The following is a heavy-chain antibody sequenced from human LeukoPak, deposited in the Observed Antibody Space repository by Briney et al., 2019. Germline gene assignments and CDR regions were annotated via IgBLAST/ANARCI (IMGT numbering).Heavy chain of an antibody. CDR2: IILIFGTA. CDR1: GCTFSSYA. D-gene: IGHD6-6*01. CDR3: TREASRVARLTWFDP. J-gene: IGHJ5*02. V-gene: IGHV1-69*05. Sequence: AAVNVSCKSSGCTFSSYAISWVRQAPGQGLEWVGGIILIFGTANYEQKFQGRGPITTDEATSTAYMELRILRSEDTAVYYCTREASRVARLTWFDPWGQGTLVTVSS.